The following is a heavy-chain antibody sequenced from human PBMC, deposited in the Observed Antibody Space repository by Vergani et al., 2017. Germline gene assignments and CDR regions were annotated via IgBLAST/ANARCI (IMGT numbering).Heavy chain of an antibody. CDR3: AKAGYYDSSGYCWPYFDY. D-gene: IGHD3-22*01. V-gene: IGHV3-23*04. CDR2: ISGSVGST. J-gene: IGHJ4*02. CDR1: GFTFSSYA. Sequence: EVQLVESGGGLVQPGGSLRLSCAASGFTFSSYAMSWVRQAPGKGLEWVPAISGSVGSTYYADSVKGRFTISRDNSKNTLYLQMNSLRAEDTAVYYCAKAGYYDSSGYCWPYFDYWGQGTLVTVSS.